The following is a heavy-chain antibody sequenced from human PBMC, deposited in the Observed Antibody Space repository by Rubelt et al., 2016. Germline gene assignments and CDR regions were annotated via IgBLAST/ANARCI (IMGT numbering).Heavy chain of an antibody. D-gene: IGHD3-3*01. CDR1: GGSFSGYY. CDR2: INHSGST. CDR3: VRHDLEGRTVNWFDP. V-gene: IGHV4-34*01. J-gene: IGHJ5*02. Sequence: QVQLQQWGAGLLKPSETLSLTCAVYGGSFSGYYWSWIRQPPGKGLEWIGEINHSGSTNYNPSLKSRFTISVDTSKNQFSLKLSSVTAADTAVYYCVRHDLEGRTVNWFDPWGQGILVTVSS.